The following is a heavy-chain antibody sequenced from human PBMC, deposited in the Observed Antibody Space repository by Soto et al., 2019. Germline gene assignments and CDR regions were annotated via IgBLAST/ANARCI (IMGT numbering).Heavy chain of an antibody. Sequence: GESLKISCKGSGYSFTSYWISWVRQMPGKGLEWMGRIDPSDSYTNYSPSFQGHVTISADKSISTAYLQWSSLKASDTAMYYCARVDSSGYSYYYGMDFWGQGTTVTVSS. CDR1: GYSFTSYW. J-gene: IGHJ6*02. CDR2: IDPSDSYT. D-gene: IGHD3-22*01. CDR3: ARVDSSGYSYYYGMDF. V-gene: IGHV5-10-1*01.